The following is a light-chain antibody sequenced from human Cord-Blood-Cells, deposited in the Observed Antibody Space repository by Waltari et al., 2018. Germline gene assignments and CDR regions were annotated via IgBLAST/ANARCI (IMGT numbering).Light chain of an antibody. CDR2: AAS. Sequence: DIQMTQSPSSLSASVGARVTSTCRASQSISSYLNWYQQKPGKAPKLLIYAASSLQSGVPSRFSGSGSGTDFTLTISSLQPEDFATYYCQQSYSTPPTFGQGTKVEIK. J-gene: IGKJ1*01. V-gene: IGKV1-39*01. CDR3: QQSYSTPPT. CDR1: QSISSY.